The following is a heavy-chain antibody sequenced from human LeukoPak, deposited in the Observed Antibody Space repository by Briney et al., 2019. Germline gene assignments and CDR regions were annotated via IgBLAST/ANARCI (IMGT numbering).Heavy chain of an antibody. D-gene: IGHD3-22*01. Sequence: GASVKVSCKASGYTFTGYYMHWVRQAPGQGLEWMGRINPNSGGTNYAQKFQGRVTMTRDTSISTAYMELSRLRSDDTAVYYCANAAHLHYDSSGYDNSFDYWGQGTLVTVSS. J-gene: IGHJ4*02. CDR1: GYTFTGYY. V-gene: IGHV1-2*06. CDR2: INPNSGGT. CDR3: ANAAHLHYDSSGYDNSFDY.